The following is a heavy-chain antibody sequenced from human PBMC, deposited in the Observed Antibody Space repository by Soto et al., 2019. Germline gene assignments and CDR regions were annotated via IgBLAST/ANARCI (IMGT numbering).Heavy chain of an antibody. CDR3: ARSHLHYYDSSGSLDY. D-gene: IGHD3-22*01. J-gene: IGHJ4*02. V-gene: IGHV4-39*01. CDR2: IYYSGST. Sequence: SETLSLTCTVSGGSISSSSYYWGWIRQPPGKGLEWIGSIYYSGSTYYNPSLKSRVTISVDTSKNQFSLKLSSVTAADTAVYYCARSHLHYYDSSGSLDYWGQGTLVTVSS. CDR1: GGSISSSSYY.